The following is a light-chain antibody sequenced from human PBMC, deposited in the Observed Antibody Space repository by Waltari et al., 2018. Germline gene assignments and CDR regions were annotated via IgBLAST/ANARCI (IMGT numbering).Light chain of an antibody. V-gene: IGKV3-11*01. J-gene: IGKJ4*01. CDR1: QSVRSY. Sequence: EIVLTQSPATLSLSPGERATLSCRASQSVRSYLAWYQQKPGQAPRLLIYDASNRATGVPARFSGSGSGTEFTLIISSLEPEDFAVYYCQQRSNWLTFGGGTKVEI. CDR3: QQRSNWLT. CDR2: DAS.